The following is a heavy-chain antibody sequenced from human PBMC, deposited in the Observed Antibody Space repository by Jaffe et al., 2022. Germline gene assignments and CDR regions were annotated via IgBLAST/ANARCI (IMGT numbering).Heavy chain of an antibody. D-gene: IGHD3-3*01. CDR1: GFTFSSYG. Sequence: QVQLVESGGGVVQPGGSLRLSCAASGFTFSSYGMHWVRQAPGKGLEWVAFIRYDGSNKYYADSVKGRFTISRDNSKNTLYLQMNSLRAEDTAVYYCAKVLRFLEWSGFDPWGQGTLVTVSS. V-gene: IGHV3-30*02. CDR2: IRYDGSNK. J-gene: IGHJ5*02. CDR3: AKVLRFLEWSGFDP.